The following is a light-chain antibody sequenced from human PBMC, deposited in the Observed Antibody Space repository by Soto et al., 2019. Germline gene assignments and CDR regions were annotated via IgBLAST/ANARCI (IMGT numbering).Light chain of an antibody. V-gene: IGKV1-5*03. CDR1: QSISSW. CDR2: KAS. J-gene: IGKJ1*01. CDR3: QQYNSYSWT. Sequence: DIQMTQSPSTLSASVGDRVTITCRASQSISSWLAWYQQKPGKAPKLLIYKASSLESGVPSRFSGSGSRTEFTLTISSLQPDDFATYHCQQYNSYSWTFGQGTKVEIK.